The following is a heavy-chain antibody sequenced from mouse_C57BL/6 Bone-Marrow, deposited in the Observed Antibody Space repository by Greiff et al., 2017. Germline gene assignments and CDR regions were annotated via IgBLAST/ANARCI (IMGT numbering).Heavy chain of an antibody. Sequence: EVQVVESEGGLVQPGSSMKLSCTASGFTFSDYYMAWVRQVPEKGLEWVANINYDGSSTYYLDSLKSRFIISRDNAKNILYLQMSSLKSEDTATYYCARGGGPAWFAYWGQGTLVTVAA. CDR3: ARGGGPAWFAY. CDR2: INYDGSST. D-gene: IGHD1-1*02. V-gene: IGHV5-16*01. J-gene: IGHJ3*01. CDR1: GFTFSDYY.